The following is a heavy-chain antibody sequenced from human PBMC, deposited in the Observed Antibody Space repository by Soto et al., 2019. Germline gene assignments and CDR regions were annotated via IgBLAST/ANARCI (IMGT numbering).Heavy chain of an antibody. V-gene: IGHV3-23*01. CDR2: ISGSGGST. J-gene: IGHJ6*02. Sequence: VPLLESGGGLVQPGGSLRLSCVASGFTFSSYAMNWVRQAPGKGLEWVSAISGSGGSTYYADSVKGRFTISRDNSKNTSHAQIHRLGAEDPAAFFCAKEIRPRSGKDWEYYGMQVWGRGPT. D-gene: IGHD6-19*01. CDR3: AKEIRPRSGKDWEYYGMQV. CDR1: GFTFSSYA.